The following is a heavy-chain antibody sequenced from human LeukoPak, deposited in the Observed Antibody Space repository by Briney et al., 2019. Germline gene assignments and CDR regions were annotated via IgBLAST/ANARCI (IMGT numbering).Heavy chain of an antibody. CDR2: MNGEGSVK. V-gene: IGHV3-7*01. CDR3: ATYTHWVAGDV. J-gene: IGHJ6*02. CDR1: GFIFSKSW. Sequence: GGSLRLSCAASGFIFSKSWMSWVRQAPGKGLEWVANMNGEGSVKDYVDSVKGRFTISRDNAKQSLYLQMSDLGAEDTAVYYCATYTHWVAGDVWGQGTTVTVSS. D-gene: IGHD3-16*01.